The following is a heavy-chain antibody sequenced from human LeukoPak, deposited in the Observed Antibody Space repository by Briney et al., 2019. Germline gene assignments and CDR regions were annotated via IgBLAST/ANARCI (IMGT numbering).Heavy chain of an antibody. Sequence: GGSLRLSCAASGFTFSSYAMSWVRQAPGKGLEWVSAISGSGGSTYYADSVKGRFTISRDNSKNTLYLQMNSLRAEDTAVYYCAKASVPMAAAESLTDYWGQGTLVTVSS. D-gene: IGHD6-13*01. CDR1: GFTFSSYA. V-gene: IGHV3-23*01. CDR2: ISGSGGST. J-gene: IGHJ4*02. CDR3: AKASVPMAAAESLTDY.